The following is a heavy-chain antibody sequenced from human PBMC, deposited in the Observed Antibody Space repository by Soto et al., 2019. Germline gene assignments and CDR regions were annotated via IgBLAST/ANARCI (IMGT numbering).Heavy chain of an antibody. CDR2: ISYDGSNK. CDR1: GFTFSSYA. V-gene: IGHV3-30-3*01. CDR3: ERAAMVYAYNWFDP. Sequence: PGGSLRLSCASSGFTFSSYAMHCVRQAPGKGLEWVAVISYDGSNKYYADSVKGRFTISRDNSKNTLYLQMNSLRAEDTAVYYCERAAMVYAYNWFDPWGQGNLVTVS. J-gene: IGHJ5*02. D-gene: IGHD2-8*01.